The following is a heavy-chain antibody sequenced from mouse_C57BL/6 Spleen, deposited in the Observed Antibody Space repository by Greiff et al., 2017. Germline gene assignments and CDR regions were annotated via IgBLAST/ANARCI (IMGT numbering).Heavy chain of an antibody. Sequence: QVQLKQSGPGLVQPSQSLSITCTVSGFSLTSYGVHWVRQSPGKGLEWLGVIWSGGSTDYNAAFISRLSISKDNSKSQVFFKMNSLQADDTAIYYCASPDYGFAYWGQGTLVTVSA. J-gene: IGHJ3*01. V-gene: IGHV2-2*01. CDR2: IWSGGST. CDR3: ASPDYGFAY. D-gene: IGHD2-4*01. CDR1: GFSLTSYG.